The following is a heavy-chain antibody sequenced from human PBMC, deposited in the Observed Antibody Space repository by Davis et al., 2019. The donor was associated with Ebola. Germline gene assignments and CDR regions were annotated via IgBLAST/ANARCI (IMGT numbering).Heavy chain of an antibody. V-gene: IGHV4-34*01. CDR2: IHHSGSP. CDR3: ARVWGSYRNEYYYYYGMDV. D-gene: IGHD3-16*02. J-gene: IGHJ6*02. CDR1: GGSSTRSY. Sequence: SETLSLTCPVSGGSSTRSYLRWIRQPPANWLEWIGEIHHSGSPNYNPSLKSRVTISVDTSKNQFSLKLSSVTAADTAVYYCARVWGSYRNEYYYYYGMDVWGQGTTVTVSS.